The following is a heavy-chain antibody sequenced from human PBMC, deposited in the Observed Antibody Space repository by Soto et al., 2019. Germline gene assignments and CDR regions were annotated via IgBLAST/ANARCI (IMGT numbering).Heavy chain of an antibody. Sequence: QVQLVESGGGVVQPGRSLRLSCAASGFTFSSYGMLWVRQAPGKGLEWVAVIWYDGSNKYYADSVKGRFTNSRDNSKNTLYLQMNSLRAEDTAVYYCARTDSGNYLGWFDPWGQGTLVTVSS. D-gene: IGHD1-26*01. CDR2: IWYDGSNK. CDR1: GFTFSSYG. CDR3: ARTDSGNYLGWFDP. J-gene: IGHJ5*02. V-gene: IGHV3-33*01.